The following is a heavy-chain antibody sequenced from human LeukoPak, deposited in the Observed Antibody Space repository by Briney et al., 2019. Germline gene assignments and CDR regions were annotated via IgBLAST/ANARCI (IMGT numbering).Heavy chain of an antibody. Sequence: GGSLGLSCAASGFTLTNYAMHWVRQPAGEGLEWVSALGTAGDTFYPGSVKGRFSISRDNAKKSLFLQMNSLRVEDTAIYYRARQSTPHGNFDYWGREPWSPSPQ. V-gene: IGHV3-13*01. D-gene: IGHD1-1*01. CDR2: LGTAGDT. CDR3: ARQSTPHGNFDY. CDR1: GFTLTNYA. J-gene: IGHJ4*02.